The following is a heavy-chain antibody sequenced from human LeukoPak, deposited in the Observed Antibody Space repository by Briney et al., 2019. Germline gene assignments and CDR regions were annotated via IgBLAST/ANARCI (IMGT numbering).Heavy chain of an antibody. V-gene: IGHV3-23*01. Sequence: GGSLRLSCAASGFTFSDSAVSWVRQSPGEGLECVSSISDTGGRTYYADSVKGRFTITRDNSRNTVYLQMNQMRAGDTARYYCAKGGQDFDFWRFDRWGQGILVTVSS. CDR1: GFTFSDSA. CDR3: AKGGQDFDFWRFDR. D-gene: IGHD3-3*01. J-gene: IGHJ5*02. CDR2: ISDTGGRT.